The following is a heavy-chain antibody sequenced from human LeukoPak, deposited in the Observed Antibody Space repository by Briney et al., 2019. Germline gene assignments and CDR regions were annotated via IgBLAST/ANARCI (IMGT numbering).Heavy chain of an antibody. Sequence: SETLSLTCTVSGGSISSYYWSWIRQPPGKGLEWIGYIYYSGSTNYNPSLKSRVTISVDTSKNQFSLKLSSVTAADTAVYYCARLRGYFDYWGQGTLVTVSS. CDR1: GGSISSYY. CDR3: ARLRGYFDY. D-gene: IGHD3-10*01. V-gene: IGHV4-59*01. J-gene: IGHJ4*02. CDR2: IYYSGST.